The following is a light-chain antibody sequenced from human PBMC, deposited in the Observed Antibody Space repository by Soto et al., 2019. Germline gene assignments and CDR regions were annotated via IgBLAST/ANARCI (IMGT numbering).Light chain of an antibody. Sequence: EIVLTQSPGTLSLSPGERATLSCRASQSVSSSYLAWYQQKPGQAPRLLIYGASSRATAIPDSFSGSGSVTDFTLTISRLEPDDFAVYYCQQYGSSPPITFGQGTRLEIK. CDR3: QQYGSSPPIT. CDR1: QSVSSSY. V-gene: IGKV3-20*01. J-gene: IGKJ5*01. CDR2: GAS.